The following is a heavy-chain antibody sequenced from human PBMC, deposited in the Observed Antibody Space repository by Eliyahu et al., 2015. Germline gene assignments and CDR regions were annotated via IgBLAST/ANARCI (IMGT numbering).Heavy chain of an antibody. CDR1: GFXVSTNY. CDR3: ARDMSGGSIYNWFDP. CDR2: IYSGGRT. D-gene: IGHD2-15*01. J-gene: IGHJ5*02. Sequence: EVQLVESGGDLVQPGGSLRLSCXASGFXVSTNYMTWVRQAPGKGLGWVSVIYSGGRTHYADSVKGRFTISRDNSKNTLYLQMNSLRAEDTAVYYCARDMSGGSIYNWFDPWGQGTLVTVSS. V-gene: IGHV3-66*01.